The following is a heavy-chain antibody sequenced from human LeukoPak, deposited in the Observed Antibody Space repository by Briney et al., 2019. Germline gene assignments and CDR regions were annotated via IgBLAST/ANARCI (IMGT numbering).Heavy chain of an antibody. V-gene: IGHV3-74*01. CDR3: VSFYETY. D-gene: IGHD2-2*01. CDR2: INSDGSWT. J-gene: IGHJ4*02. CDR1: GDYL. Sequence: TGGSLRLSCAASGDYLMHWVRKAPGKGLVWVSHINSDGSWTGYADSVKGRFTISKDNAKNTVYLQMNNLRAEDTAVYYCVSFYETYWGRGTLVTVSS.